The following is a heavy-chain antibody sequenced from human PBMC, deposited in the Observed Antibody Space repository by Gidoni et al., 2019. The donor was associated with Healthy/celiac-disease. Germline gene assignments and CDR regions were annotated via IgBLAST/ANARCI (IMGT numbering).Heavy chain of an antibody. CDR3: ATLVVGARIDY. CDR1: GFTFSSYS. D-gene: IGHD1-26*01. Sequence: EVQLVESGGGLVKPGGSLRLSCAASGFTFSSYSMNWVRQAPGKGLEWVSSISSSSSYIYYADSVKGRFTISRDNAKNSLYLQMNSLRAEDTAVYYCATLVVGARIDYWGQGTLVTVSS. CDR2: ISSSSSYI. J-gene: IGHJ4*02. V-gene: IGHV3-21*06.